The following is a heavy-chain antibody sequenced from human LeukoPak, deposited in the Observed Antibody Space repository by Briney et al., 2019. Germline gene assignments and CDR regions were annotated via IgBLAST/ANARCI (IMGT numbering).Heavy chain of an antibody. D-gene: IGHD6-19*01. CDR3: ARSGYSSGWYSEGIGY. CDR1: GFTFSIYS. J-gene: IGHJ4*02. Sequence: PGGSLRLSCAASGFTFSIYSMNWVRQAPGKGLEWVSSISSSSSYIYYADSVKGRFTISRDNAKNSLYLQMNSLRAEDTAVYYCARSGYSSGWYSEGIGYWGQGTLVTVSS. V-gene: IGHV3-21*01. CDR2: ISSSSSYI.